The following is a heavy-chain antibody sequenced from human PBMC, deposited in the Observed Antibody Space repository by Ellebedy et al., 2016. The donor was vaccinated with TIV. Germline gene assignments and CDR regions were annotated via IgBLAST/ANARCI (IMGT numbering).Heavy chain of an antibody. J-gene: IGHJ3*02. CDR3: ARRKGTTVVTNDAFDI. CDR2: IYPGDSDT. V-gene: IGHV5-51*01. Sequence: GGSLRLSCKGSGYSFTSYWIGWVRQMPGKGLEWMGSIYPGDSDTRYSPSFQGQVTISADKSISTAYLQWSSLKASDTAMYYCARRKGTTVVTNDAFDIWGQGTMVTVSS. CDR1: GYSFTSYW. D-gene: IGHD4-23*01.